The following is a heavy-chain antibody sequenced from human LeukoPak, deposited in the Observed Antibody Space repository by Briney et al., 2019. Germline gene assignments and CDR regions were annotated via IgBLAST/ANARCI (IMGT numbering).Heavy chain of an antibody. Sequence: GGSLRLSCAASGFTFSIYAMNWVRQAPGKGLEWVSSISSTSIYIDYADSVKGRFTISKDNAKNSLYLQMNSLRDEETAVYYCARDQWVDYWGQGTLVTVSS. D-gene: IGHD1-26*01. CDR1: GFTFSIYA. V-gene: IGHV3-21*01. J-gene: IGHJ4*02. CDR2: ISSTSIYI. CDR3: ARDQWVDY.